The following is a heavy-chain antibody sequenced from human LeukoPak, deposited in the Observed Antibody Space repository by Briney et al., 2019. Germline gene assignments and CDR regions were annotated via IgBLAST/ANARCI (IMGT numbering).Heavy chain of an antibody. D-gene: IGHD2-21*02. CDR3: AGDAAHIVVVTAIPDY. J-gene: IGHJ4*02. Sequence: ASVKVSCTASGYTFTSYGISWVRQAPGQGLEWMGWISAYNGNTNYAQKLQGRVTMTTDTSTSTAYMELRSLRSDDTAVYYCAGDAAHIVVVTAIPDYWGQGTLVTVSS. CDR2: ISAYNGNT. CDR1: GYTFTSYG. V-gene: IGHV1-18*01.